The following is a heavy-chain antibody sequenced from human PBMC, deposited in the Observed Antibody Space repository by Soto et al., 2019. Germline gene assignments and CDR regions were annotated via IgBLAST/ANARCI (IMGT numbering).Heavy chain of an antibody. CDR2: ISGSGGSP. CDR1: GFTFSSYA. CDR3: AKRQGYSYGYIVD. Sequence: EVQLLESGGGLVQPGGSLRLSCAASGFTFSSYAMSWVRQAPGKGLEWVSAISGSGGSPYYADSVKGRFTISRDNSKNTLYLQMTSLRAEDTAVYYCAKRQGYSYGYIVDWGQGTLVTVSS. V-gene: IGHV3-23*01. J-gene: IGHJ4*02. D-gene: IGHD5-18*01.